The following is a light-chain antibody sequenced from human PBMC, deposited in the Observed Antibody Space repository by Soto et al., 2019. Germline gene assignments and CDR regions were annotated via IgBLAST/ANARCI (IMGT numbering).Light chain of an antibody. Sequence: DIQMTQSPSSLSASVGDRVTITCRASQDISVYLAWYQQKPGKVPKLLIYSASTLQSGVPSRFSGSGSGTDFTLTISSLQPEDVATYFCQKFTTAPLTFGQGTRLEMK. V-gene: IGKV1-27*01. CDR2: SAS. J-gene: IGKJ5*01. CDR3: QKFTTAPLT. CDR1: QDISVY.